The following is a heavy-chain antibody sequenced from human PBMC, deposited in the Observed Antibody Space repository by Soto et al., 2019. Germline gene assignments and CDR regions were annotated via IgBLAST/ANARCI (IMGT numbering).Heavy chain of an antibody. CDR1: GGTFSSYA. J-gene: IGHJ5*02. V-gene: IGHV1-69*13. D-gene: IGHD2-15*01. CDR3: ARAGYSTYWFDP. CDR2: IIPIFGTA. Sequence: ASVKVSCKASGGTFSSYAISWVRQAPGQGLEWMGGIIPIFGTANYAQKFQGRVTITADESTSTAYMELSSLRSEDTAVYYCARAGYSTYWFDPWGQGTLVTVSS.